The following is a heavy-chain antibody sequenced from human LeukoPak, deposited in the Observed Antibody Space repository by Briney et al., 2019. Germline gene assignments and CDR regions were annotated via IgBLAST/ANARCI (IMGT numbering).Heavy chain of an antibody. CDR3: AKARLAGGSYSNYYYYYYMDV. J-gene: IGHJ6*03. CDR1: GFTFSSYG. D-gene: IGHD1-26*01. Sequence: GTSLRLSCAASGFTFSSYGMHWVRQAPGKGLEWLAGIATDGSFAYYADSVKGRFTISRDNSKNTLYLQMNSLRAEDTAVYYCAKARLAGGSYSNYYYYYYMDVWGKGTTVTVSS. CDR2: IATDGSFA. V-gene: IGHV3-30*18.